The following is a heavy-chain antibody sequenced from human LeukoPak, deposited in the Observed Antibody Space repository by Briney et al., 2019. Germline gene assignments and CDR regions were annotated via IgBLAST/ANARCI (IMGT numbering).Heavy chain of an antibody. V-gene: IGHV3-7*01. CDR2: INQDGRGK. CDR1: GFTFSTYW. D-gene: IGHD3-16*01. CDR3: ARGGKLHPQSPY. Sequence: GGSLRLSCAASGFTFSTYWMRWVRQAPGKGLEWVANINQDGRGKYYADSVKGRFTISRDNGKNSLYLQMNSLGAEDTAVYYCARGGKLHPQSPYWGQGTLVTVSS. J-gene: IGHJ4*02.